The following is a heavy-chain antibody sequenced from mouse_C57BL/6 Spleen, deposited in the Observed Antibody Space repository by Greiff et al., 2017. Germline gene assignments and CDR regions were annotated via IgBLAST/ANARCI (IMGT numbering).Heavy chain of an antibody. V-gene: IGHV1-81*01. CDR2: IYPRSGNT. Sequence: VMLVESGAELARPGASVKLSCKASGYTFTSYGISWVKQRTGQGLEWIGEIYPRSGNTYYNEKFKGKATLTADKSSSTAYMELRSLTSEDSAVYFCASIYYGNSYFEVWGTGTTVTVAS. CDR3: ASIYYGNSYFEV. CDR1: GYTFTSYG. J-gene: IGHJ1*03. D-gene: IGHD2-1*01.